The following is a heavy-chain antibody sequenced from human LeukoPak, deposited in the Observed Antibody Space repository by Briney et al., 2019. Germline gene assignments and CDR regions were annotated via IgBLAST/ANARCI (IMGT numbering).Heavy chain of an antibody. V-gene: IGHV1-69*13. CDR1: GGTFSSYA. CDR2: IIPIFGTA. J-gene: IGHJ6*03. CDR3: ARAPGCSSTSCTGAYYYYYYMDV. Sequence: SVKVSRKASGGTFSSYAISWVRQAPGQGLEWMGGIIPIFGTANYAQKFQGRVTITADESTSTAYMELSSLRSEDTAVYYCARAPGCSSTSCTGAYYYYYYMDVWGKGTTVTISS. D-gene: IGHD2-2*01.